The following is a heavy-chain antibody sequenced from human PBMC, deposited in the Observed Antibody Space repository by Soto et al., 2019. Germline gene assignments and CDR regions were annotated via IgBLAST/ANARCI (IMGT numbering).Heavy chain of an antibody. J-gene: IGHJ6*02. D-gene: IGHD3-10*01. CDR1: GGSISSYY. V-gene: IGHV4-59*01. CDR2: IYYSGST. CDR3: ARANYYGSGSYFSYYYYGMDV. Sequence: SETLSLTCTVSGGSISSYYWSWIRQPPGKGLEWIGYIYYSGSTNYNPSLKSRVTISVDTSKNQFSLKLSSVTAADTAVYYCARANYYGSGSYFSYYYYGMDVWGQGTTVTVSS.